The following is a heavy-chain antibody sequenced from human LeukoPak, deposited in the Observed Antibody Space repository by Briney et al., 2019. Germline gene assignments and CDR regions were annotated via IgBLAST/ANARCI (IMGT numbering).Heavy chain of an antibody. CDR3: VKGTGTKYYYYGMDV. D-gene: IGHD3/OR15-3a*01. J-gene: IGHJ6*02. V-gene: IGHV3-64D*06. Sequence: GGSLRLSCSASGFTFSNYAMHWVRQAPGKGLKYVSAISSNGGSTYNADSVKGRFTISRDNSKNTLYLQMSSQRAEDTAVYYCVKGTGTKYYYYGMDVWGQGTTVTVSS. CDR1: GFTFSNYA. CDR2: ISSNGGST.